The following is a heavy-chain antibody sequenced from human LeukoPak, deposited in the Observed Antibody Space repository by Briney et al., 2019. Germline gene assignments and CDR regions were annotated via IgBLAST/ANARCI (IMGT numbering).Heavy chain of an antibody. V-gene: IGHV1-69*13. CDR3: ARGEGDIAARSTFDY. D-gene: IGHD6-6*01. CDR1: GGTFSSYA. J-gene: IGHJ4*02. Sequence: GASVKVSCKASGGTFSSYAISWVRQAPGQGLEWMGGIIPIFGTANYAQRFQGRVTITADESTSTAYMELSSLRSEDTAVYYCARGEGDIAARSTFDYWGQGTLVTVSS. CDR2: IIPIFGTA.